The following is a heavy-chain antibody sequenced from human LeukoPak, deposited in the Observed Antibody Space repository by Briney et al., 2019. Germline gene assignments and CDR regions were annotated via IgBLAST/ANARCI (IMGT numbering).Heavy chain of an antibody. D-gene: IGHD4-17*01. V-gene: IGHV3-23*01. CDR1: GLTFSSYA. J-gene: IGHJ3*02. CDR2: ISGSGGST. CDR3: AKVGYGDYDNI. Sequence: GGSLRLSCAASGLTFSSYAMSWVRQAPGKGLEWVSAISGSGGSTYYADSVKGRFTISRDNSKNTLYLQMNSLRAEDTAVYYCAKVGYGDYDNIWGQGTMVTVSS.